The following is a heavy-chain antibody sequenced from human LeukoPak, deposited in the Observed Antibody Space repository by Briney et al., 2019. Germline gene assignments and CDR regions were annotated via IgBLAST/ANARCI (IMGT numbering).Heavy chain of an antibody. CDR3: AKGVYGDYDY. Sequence: GGSLRLSCAASGFTFSSYGMSWVRQAPGKGLEWVSAISGSGAGTYYADSVKGRFTVSRDNSKNTLYLQMNSLRAEVTAVYYCAKGVYGDYDYWGQGTLVTVSS. CDR1: GFTFSSYG. J-gene: IGHJ4*02. CDR2: ISGSGAGT. D-gene: IGHD4-17*01. V-gene: IGHV3-23*01.